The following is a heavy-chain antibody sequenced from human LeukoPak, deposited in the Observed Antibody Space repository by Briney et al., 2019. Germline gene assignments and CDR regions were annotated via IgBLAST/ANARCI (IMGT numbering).Heavy chain of an antibody. D-gene: IGHD6-19*01. J-gene: IGHJ4*02. CDR1: ALSFSDYW. CDR3: ARWNSGWEFDY. CDR2: IKRDGSEE. V-gene: IGHV3-7*05. Sequence: GGSLRLSCAASALSFSDYWMTWVRPAPGKGLHWVAHIKRDGSEEYYVDSVKGRFSISRDNAKTSLYLQMNSLRAEDTAVYYCARWNSGWEFDYWGQGTLVSVSS.